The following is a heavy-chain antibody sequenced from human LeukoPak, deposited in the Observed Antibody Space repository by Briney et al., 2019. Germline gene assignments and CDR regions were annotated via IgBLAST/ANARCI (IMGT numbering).Heavy chain of an antibody. CDR1: GGSISSYY. CDR2: IYYSGST. Sequence: SETLSLICTVSGGSISSYYWGWIRQPPGKGLEWIGSIYYSGSTYYNPSLKSRVTISVDTSKNQFSLKLSSVTAADTAVYYCATGGITMIVVVNDVAFDIWGQGTMVTVSS. J-gene: IGHJ3*02. CDR3: ATGGITMIVVVNDVAFDI. V-gene: IGHV4-39*07. D-gene: IGHD3-22*01.